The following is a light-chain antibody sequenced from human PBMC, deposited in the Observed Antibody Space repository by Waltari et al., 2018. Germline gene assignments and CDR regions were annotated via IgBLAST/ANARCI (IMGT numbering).Light chain of an antibody. J-gene: IGKJ4*01. CDR3: QQYYSTPPS. V-gene: IGKV4-1*01. CDR2: WAS. CDR1: QSILYSSNNKNY. Sequence: DLVMTQSPDSLAVSLGARATIDCKSSQSILYSSNNKNYLAWYQRKPGQPPKLLIYWASTRESGVPDRFSGSGSGTDFTLTISSLQAEDVAVYYCQQYYSTPPSFGGGTKVEIK.